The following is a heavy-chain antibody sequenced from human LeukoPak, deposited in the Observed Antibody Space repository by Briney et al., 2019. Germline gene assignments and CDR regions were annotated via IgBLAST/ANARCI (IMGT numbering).Heavy chain of an antibody. CDR1: GFTFSTYG. V-gene: IGHV3-30*18. D-gene: IGHD6-13*01. CDR3: AKDAEHSSGWYPGN. Sequence: GSLRLSFAASGFTFSTYGMHWVRQAPGKGLEWVAVILFDGNNKYYADSVRGRFTISRDNSKNTLYLQMNSLRDEDTAVYYCAKDAEHSSGWYPGNWGQGTLVIVSS. CDR2: ILFDGNNK. J-gene: IGHJ4*02.